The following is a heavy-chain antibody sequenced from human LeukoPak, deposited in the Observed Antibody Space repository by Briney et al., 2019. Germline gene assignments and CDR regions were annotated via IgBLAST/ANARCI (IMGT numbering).Heavy chain of an antibody. J-gene: IGHJ4*02. CDR1: GFTFSSYE. Sequence: GGSLRLSCAASGFTFSSYEMNWVRQAPGKGLEWVSYISSSGSTIYYADSVKGRFTISRDNAKNSLYLQMNSLRAEDTAVYYCARDPETYYDSSGLSDYWGQGTLVTVSS. CDR2: ISSSGSTI. CDR3: ARDPETYYDSSGLSDY. V-gene: IGHV3-48*03. D-gene: IGHD3-22*01.